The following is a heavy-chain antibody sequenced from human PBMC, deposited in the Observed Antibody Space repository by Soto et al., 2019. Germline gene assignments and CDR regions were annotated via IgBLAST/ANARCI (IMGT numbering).Heavy chain of an antibody. J-gene: IGHJ4*02. D-gene: IGHD5-18*01. CDR2: IYYSGST. Sequence: SETLSLTCTASGGSISSYYWSWIRQPPGKGLEWIGYIYYSGSTNYNPSLKSRVTISVDTSMNQFSLKLSSVTAADTAVYYCARSSGYSYGRFDYWGQGTLVTVSS. CDR1: GGSISSYY. V-gene: IGHV4-59*01. CDR3: ARSSGYSYGRFDY.